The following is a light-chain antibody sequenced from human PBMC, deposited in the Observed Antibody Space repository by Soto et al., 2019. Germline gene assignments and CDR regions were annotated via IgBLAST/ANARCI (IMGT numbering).Light chain of an antibody. V-gene: IGLV1-40*01. CDR3: QSYDSSLSAHV. J-gene: IGLJ1*01. CDR1: SSNIGAGYD. CDR2: GNN. Sequence: QSVLTQPPSVSGAPGQRVTISCTGSSSNIGAGYDVHWYQQLPGTAPKLLIYGNNNRPAGVPDRYSGSKSDTSAYLAITGLQAEDEADYYFQSYDSSLSAHVFGTGTKLTVL.